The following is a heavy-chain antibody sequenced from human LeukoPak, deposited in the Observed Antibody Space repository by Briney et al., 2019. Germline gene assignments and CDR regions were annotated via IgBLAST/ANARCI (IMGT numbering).Heavy chain of an antibody. J-gene: IGHJ4*02. CDR1: GYTFTSYD. CDR3: ARMVGAMTPFDY. Sequence: ASVKGSSKASGYTFTSYDINWVRQATGQGLEWMGWMNPNSGNTGYAQKFQGRVTMTRNTSISTAYMELSSLRSEDTAVYYCARMVGAMTPFDYWGQGTLVTVSS. CDR2: MNPNSGNT. D-gene: IGHD1-26*01. V-gene: IGHV1-8*01.